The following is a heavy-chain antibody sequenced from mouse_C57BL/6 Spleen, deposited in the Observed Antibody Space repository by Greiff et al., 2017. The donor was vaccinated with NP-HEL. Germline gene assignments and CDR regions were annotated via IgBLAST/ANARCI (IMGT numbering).Heavy chain of an antibody. D-gene: IGHD2-4*01. V-gene: IGHV5-4*01. CDR2: ISDGGSYT. CDR3: AREDYDVNFDY. Sequence: DVMLVESGGGLVKPGGSLKLSCAASGFTFSSYAMSWVRQTPEKRLEWVATISDGGSYTYYPDNVKGRFTISRDNAKNNLYLQMSHLKSEDTAMYYCAREDYDVNFDYWGQGTTLTVSS. J-gene: IGHJ2*01. CDR1: GFTFSSYA.